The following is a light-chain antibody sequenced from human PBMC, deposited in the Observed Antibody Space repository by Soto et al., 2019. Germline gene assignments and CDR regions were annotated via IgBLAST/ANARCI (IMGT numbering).Light chain of an antibody. CDR1: QSISSN. J-gene: IGKJ1*01. V-gene: IGKV3-15*01. CDR3: QQYNKWPPRT. Sequence: EIVMTQSPATLSMSPGERATLSCRASQSISSNLAWYQQKPGQAPRLLIYDASSRATGIPARFSGSGSGTEFTLTISSLQSEDFAVYYCQQYNKWPPRTFGQGTKVEMK. CDR2: DAS.